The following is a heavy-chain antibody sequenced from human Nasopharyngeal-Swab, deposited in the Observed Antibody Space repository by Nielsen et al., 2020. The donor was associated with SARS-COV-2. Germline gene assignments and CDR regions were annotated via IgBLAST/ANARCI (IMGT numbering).Heavy chain of an antibody. CDR2: DYYTGST. CDR3: ARRRIANGDFDF. D-gene: IGHD2-21*01. J-gene: IGHJ4*02. CDR1: GDSISSTSYY. V-gene: IGHV4-39*01. Sequence: SETLSLTCTVSGDSISSTSYYWGWIRQPPGKGLEWIGSDYYTGSTYYNLSLKSRVSISVDTSKNQFSLKVSSVTAADTAVYYCARRRIANGDFDFWGQGTLVTVSS.